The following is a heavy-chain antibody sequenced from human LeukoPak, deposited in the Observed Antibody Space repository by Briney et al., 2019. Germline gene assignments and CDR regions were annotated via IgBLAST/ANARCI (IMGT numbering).Heavy chain of an antibody. CDR3: AKDSEDLIVVVPAAIDY. V-gene: IGHV3-30*02. D-gene: IGHD2-2*01. Sequence: GGSLRLSCAASGFTFSSYGMHWVRQAPGKGLEWVACIRYDGSNKYYADSVKGRFTISRDNSKNTLYLQMNSLRAEDTAVYYCAKDSEDLIVVVPAAIDYWGQGTLVTASS. J-gene: IGHJ4*02. CDR1: GFTFSSYG. CDR2: IRYDGSNK.